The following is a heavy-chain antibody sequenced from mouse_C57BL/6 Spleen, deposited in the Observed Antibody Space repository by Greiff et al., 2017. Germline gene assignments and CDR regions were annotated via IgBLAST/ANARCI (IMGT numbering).Heavy chain of an antibody. CDR3: ARPDYYGSSYGYWYFDV. J-gene: IGHJ1*03. Sequence: QVQLQQPGAELVRPGSSVKLSCKASGYTFTSYWMHWVKQRPIQGLEWIGNIDPSDSETHYNQKFKDKATLTVDKSSSTAYMQLSSLTSDDSAVYYCARPDYYGSSYGYWYFDVWGTGTTVTVSS. CDR1: GYTFTSYW. D-gene: IGHD1-1*01. V-gene: IGHV1-52*01. CDR2: IDPSDSET.